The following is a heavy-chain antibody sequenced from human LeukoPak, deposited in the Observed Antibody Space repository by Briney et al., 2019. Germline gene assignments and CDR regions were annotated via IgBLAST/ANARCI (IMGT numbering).Heavy chain of an antibody. CDR1: GYNFTNYW. CDR3: ARRGRYSSGRGEFDY. Sequence: GESLKISCKGSGYNFTNYWIGWVRQMPGKGLECMGIIFGDDSDTRYSPSFQGPVTITAEKSISHAYLQWNSLKASDTDMYYCARRGRYSSGRGEFDYWGQGTLVTVSS. D-gene: IGHD6-19*01. CDR2: IFGDDSDT. V-gene: IGHV5-51*01. J-gene: IGHJ4*02.